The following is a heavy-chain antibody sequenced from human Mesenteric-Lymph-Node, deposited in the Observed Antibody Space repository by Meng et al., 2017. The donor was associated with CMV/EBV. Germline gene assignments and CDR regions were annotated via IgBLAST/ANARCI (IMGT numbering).Heavy chain of an antibody. CDR1: GFTFDDYA. D-gene: IGHD3-3*01. V-gene: IGHV3-9*01. Sequence: GESLKISCAASGFTFDDYAIHWVRQAPGKGLEWVSGISWNSGSVGYADSVKGRFTISRDNAKNSLYLQMNSLRAEDTALYYCAKDKNYDFWSGSPGMDVWGQGTTVTVSS. CDR2: ISWNSGSV. J-gene: IGHJ6*02. CDR3: AKDKNYDFWSGSPGMDV.